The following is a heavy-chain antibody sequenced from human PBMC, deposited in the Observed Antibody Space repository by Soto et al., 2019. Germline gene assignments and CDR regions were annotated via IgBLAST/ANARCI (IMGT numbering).Heavy chain of an antibody. J-gene: IGHJ4*02. V-gene: IGHV1-69*02. Sequence: QVQLVQSGAEVKKPGSSVKVSCKASGGTFSSYTISWVRQAPGQGLEWMGRIIPILGIANYAQKFQGRVTITAEKSTSTAYMEMSSLGSADTAVYYCATRHGYDSSGYRDDATDYWGQGPLVTVSS. CDR3: ATRHGYDSSGYRDDATDY. CDR2: IIPILGIA. D-gene: IGHD3-22*01. CDR1: GGTFSSYT.